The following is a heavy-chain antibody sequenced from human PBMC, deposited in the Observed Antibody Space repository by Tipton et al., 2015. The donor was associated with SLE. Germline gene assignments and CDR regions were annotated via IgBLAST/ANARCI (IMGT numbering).Heavy chain of an antibody. CDR2: IHSNTNS. CDR3: ARFMISVGFDY. J-gene: IGHJ4*02. D-gene: IGHD3-16*01. V-gene: IGHV4-39*07. CDR1: GGSITTTSYV. Sequence: TLSLTCSVSGGSITTTSYVWGWIRQPPGKGLEWIATIHSNTNSFYNPSLRSRLTISIATSRSQFSLKVRSVTAADTAVYYCARFMISVGFDYWGQGTLVTVSS.